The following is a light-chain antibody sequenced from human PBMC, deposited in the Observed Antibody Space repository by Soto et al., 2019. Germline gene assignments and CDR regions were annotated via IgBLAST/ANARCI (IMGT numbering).Light chain of an antibody. Sequence: EIVLTQSPDTLSLSPGERATLSCRASQTVSSNLALYQQKPGQAPRLLMYGASNGATGIPARFRGSGSGTEFTLTISSLQSEDFATYYCQQYNSWPETFGQGTKVDIK. CDR2: GAS. CDR3: QQYNSWPET. V-gene: IGKV3D-15*01. CDR1: QTVSSN. J-gene: IGKJ1*01.